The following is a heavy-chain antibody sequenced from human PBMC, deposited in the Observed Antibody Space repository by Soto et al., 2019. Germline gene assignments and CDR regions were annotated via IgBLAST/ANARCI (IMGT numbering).Heavy chain of an antibody. V-gene: IGHV4-39*01. J-gene: IGHJ6*03. CDR1: AGSVSSSGYY. Sequence: PSETQSLTCTVSAGSVSSSGYYWGWIRQPPGKGLEWIGTIYYTGSTYYNPSLKSRITISVDTSKNQFSLKVTSVTAADTAVYFCARTPGIEDHMDVWGKGTTVTVSS. D-gene: IGHD3-3*02. CDR2: IYYTGST. CDR3: ARTPGIEDHMDV.